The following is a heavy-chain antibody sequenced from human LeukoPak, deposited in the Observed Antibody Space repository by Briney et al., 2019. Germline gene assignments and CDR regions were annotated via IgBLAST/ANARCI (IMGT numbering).Heavy chain of an antibody. D-gene: IGHD3-22*01. CDR1: GGSIRRSSYY. J-gene: IGHJ4*02. CDR3: ARHRTIYYDSSGYWV. CDR2: MYYSGST. Sequence: SETLSLTCTVSGGSIRRSSYYWGWIRQPPGKALEWIGSMYYSGSTYYNPSLKSRVTISVDTSKNQFSLKLSPATAADTAVYYCARHRTIYYDSSGYWVWGQGTLVTVSS. V-gene: IGHV4-39*01.